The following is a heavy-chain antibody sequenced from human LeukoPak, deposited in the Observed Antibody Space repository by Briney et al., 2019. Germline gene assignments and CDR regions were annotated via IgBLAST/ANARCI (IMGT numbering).Heavy chain of an antibody. V-gene: IGHV4-61*02. J-gene: IGHJ4*02. D-gene: IGHD3-22*01. CDR1: GVSISTGSYY. Sequence: PSETLSLTCTVSGVSISTGSYYWSCIRQPAGKGLEWIGRIYSSGSTNYSPSFKSRVTISVDTTKSQFSLNLSSVTAADTAVYYCARGEYDSSAYWGYYFENWGQGTLVTVSS. CDR2: IYSSGST. CDR3: ARGEYDSSAYWGYYFEN.